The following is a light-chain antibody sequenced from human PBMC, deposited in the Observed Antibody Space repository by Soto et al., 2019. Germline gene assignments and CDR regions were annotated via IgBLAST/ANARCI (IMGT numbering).Light chain of an antibody. V-gene: IGLV2-14*01. CDR3: SSYTSSSSLV. Sequence: QSVLTQPASVSGSPGQSSTISCTGTSSDVGAYNYVSWYQHHPGKAPKLMIYEVSNRPSGVSNRFSGSKSGNTASLTISGLQAEDEADYFCSSYTSSSSLVFGPGTKVTVL. CDR1: SSDVGAYNY. CDR2: EVS. J-gene: IGLJ1*01.